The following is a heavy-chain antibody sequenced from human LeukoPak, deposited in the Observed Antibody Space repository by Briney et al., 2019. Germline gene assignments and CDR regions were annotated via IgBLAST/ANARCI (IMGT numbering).Heavy chain of an antibody. CDR2: IYPGDSDT. Sequence: GESLKIPCKGSGYSFTSYWIGWVRQMPGKGLEWMGIIYPGDSDTRYSPSFQGQVTISADKSISTAYLQWSSLKASDTAMYYCARANENPGIAAGVEAFDIWGQGTMVTVSS. D-gene: IGHD6-13*01. V-gene: IGHV5-51*01. J-gene: IGHJ3*02. CDR3: ARANENPGIAAGVEAFDI. CDR1: GYSFTSYW.